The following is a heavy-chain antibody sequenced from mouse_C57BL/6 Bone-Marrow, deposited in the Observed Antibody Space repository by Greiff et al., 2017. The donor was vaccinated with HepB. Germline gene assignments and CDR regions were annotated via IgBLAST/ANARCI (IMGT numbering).Heavy chain of an antibody. CDR1: GYTFTDYE. Sequence: VKLQQSGAELVRPGASVTLSCKASGYTFTDYEMHWVKQTPVHGLEWIGAIDPETGGTAYNQKFKGKAILTADKSSSTAYMELRSLTSEDSAVYYCTRGLRSGYWGQGTTLTVSS. CDR2: IDPETGGT. V-gene: IGHV1-15*01. J-gene: IGHJ2*01. D-gene: IGHD1-1*01. CDR3: TRGLRSGY.